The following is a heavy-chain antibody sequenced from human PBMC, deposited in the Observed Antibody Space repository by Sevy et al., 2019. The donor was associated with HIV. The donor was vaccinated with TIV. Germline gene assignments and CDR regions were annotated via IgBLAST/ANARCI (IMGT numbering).Heavy chain of an antibody. CDR3: ARDCSSASCLWGLDV. CDR1: GFTFRSYW. V-gene: IGHV3-7*03. D-gene: IGHD2-2*01. J-gene: IGHJ6*02. CDR2: IKVDGSEK. Sequence: GGSLRLSCAVSGFTFRSYWMSWVRQAPGKGLEWVVHIKVDGSEKYHVDSVKGRFTISRDNAKNSLFLQMTSLRVEDTAVYYCARDCSSASCLWGLDVWGQGTAVTVSS.